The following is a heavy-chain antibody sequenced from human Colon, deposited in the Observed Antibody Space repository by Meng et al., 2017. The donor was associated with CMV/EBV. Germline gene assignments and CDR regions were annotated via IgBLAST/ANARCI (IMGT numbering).Heavy chain of an antibody. J-gene: IGHJ6*02. D-gene: IGHD2-2*01. V-gene: IGHV3-74*01. CDR1: GFTFSSYW. Sequence: GESLKISCAASGFTFSSYWMHWVRQAPGKGLVWVSRISSDGSSTSYADSVKGRFTISRDNAKNTLYLQMNSLRAEDTAVYYCASTGCNNTNCPEDYYYYYGLGVWGQGTPVTVSS. CDR3: ASTGCNNTNCPEDYYYYYGLGV. CDR2: ISSDGSST.